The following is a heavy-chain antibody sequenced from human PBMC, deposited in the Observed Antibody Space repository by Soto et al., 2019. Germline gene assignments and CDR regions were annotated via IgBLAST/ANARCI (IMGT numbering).Heavy chain of an antibody. V-gene: IGHV4-39*01. CDR3: ASLVVPAAIRRVNYYYGMDV. CDR1: GGSISSSSYY. D-gene: IGHD2-2*02. J-gene: IGHJ6*02. Sequence: SETLSLTCTVSGGSISSSSYYWGWIRQPPGKGLEWIGSIYYSGSTYYNPSLKSRVTISVDTSKNQFSLKLSSVTAADTAVYYCASLVVPAAIRRVNYYYGMDVWGQGTTVTVSS. CDR2: IYYSGST.